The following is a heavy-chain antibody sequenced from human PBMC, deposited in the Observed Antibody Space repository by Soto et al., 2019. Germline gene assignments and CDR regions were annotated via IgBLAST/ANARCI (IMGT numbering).Heavy chain of an antibody. Sequence: PSETLSLTCAVSGGSISSGGYSWSWIRQPPGKGLEWIGYIYHSGSTYYNPSLKSRVTISVDRSKNQFSLKLNSVTAADTAVYYCARAQGSGFLVSWGQGTLVTVSS. CDR3: ARAQGSGFLVS. D-gene: IGHD3-10*01. CDR2: IYHSGST. J-gene: IGHJ4*02. CDR1: GGSISSGGYS. V-gene: IGHV4-30-2*01.